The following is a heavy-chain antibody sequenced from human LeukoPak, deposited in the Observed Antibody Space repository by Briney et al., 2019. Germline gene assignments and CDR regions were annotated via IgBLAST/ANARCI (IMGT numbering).Heavy chain of an antibody. CDR1: GFSFDDYA. Sequence: GGSLRLSCAASGFSFDDYAMHWVRQAPGKGLEWVSGISWKSNSIGYADSVKGRFTISRDNAKNSLYLQMNSLRAEDTALYYCAKGGYSSVSGMDVWGQGTTVIVSS. CDR2: ISWKSNSI. CDR3: AKGGYSSVSGMDV. V-gene: IGHV3-9*01. J-gene: IGHJ6*02. D-gene: IGHD6-19*01.